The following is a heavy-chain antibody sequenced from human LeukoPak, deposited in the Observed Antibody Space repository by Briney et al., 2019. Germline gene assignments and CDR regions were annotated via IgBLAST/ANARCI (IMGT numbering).Heavy chain of an antibody. V-gene: IGHV3-64*01. CDR3: ARGGHYEVRGVPAFDY. CDR2: ISSNGGST. CDR1: GFTFSSYA. D-gene: IGHD3-10*01. Sequence: PGGSLRLSCAATGFTFSSYAMHWVRQAPGKGLEYVSAISSNGGSTYYANSVKGRFTISRDNSKNTLYLQMGSLRAEDMAVYYCARGGHYEVRGVPAFDYWGQGTLVTVSS. J-gene: IGHJ4*02.